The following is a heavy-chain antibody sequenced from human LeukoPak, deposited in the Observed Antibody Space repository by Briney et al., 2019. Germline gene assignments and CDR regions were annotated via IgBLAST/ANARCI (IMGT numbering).Heavy chain of an antibody. CDR1: GGSISSYY. CDR3: ARGRGIINWFDP. CDR2: IYYSGST. J-gene: IGHJ5*02. Sequence: SETLSLTCTVSGGSISSYYWSWIRQPPGKGLEWIGYIYYSGSTNYNPSLKSRVTISVDTSKNQFSLKLSSVTAADTAVYYCARGRGIINWFDPWGPGTLVTVSS. D-gene: IGHD1-14*01. V-gene: IGHV4-59*01.